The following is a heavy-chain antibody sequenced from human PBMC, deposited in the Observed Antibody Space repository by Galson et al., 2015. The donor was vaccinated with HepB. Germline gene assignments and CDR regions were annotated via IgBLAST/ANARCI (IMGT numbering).Heavy chain of an antibody. Sequence: SLRLSCAASGFTFNSHGMHWVRQTPGKGLEWVALIWSDGTNKYYADSVKGRFTISRDNSKNTLYLQMDSLRAEDTAAYYCAREAAIAAPATFDYWGPGTLVTVSS. CDR3: AREAAIAAPATFDY. CDR1: GFTFNSHG. CDR2: IWSDGTNK. J-gene: IGHJ4*02. V-gene: IGHV3-33*01. D-gene: IGHD6-13*01.